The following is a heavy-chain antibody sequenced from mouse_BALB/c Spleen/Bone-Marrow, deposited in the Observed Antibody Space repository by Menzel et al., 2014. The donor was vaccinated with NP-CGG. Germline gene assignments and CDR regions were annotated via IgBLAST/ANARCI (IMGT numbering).Heavy chain of an antibody. CDR3: ARGYDYSSWFAY. D-gene: IGHD2-4*01. CDR2: INNNGGDT. J-gene: IGHJ3*01. Sequence: EVKLQESGGGLVQPGGSLKLSCAASGFTFSSYGTSWVRQTPDKRLEMIATINNNGGDTYYPDSVKGRFTISRDNARNTLYLQMSSLKSEDTAMYYCARGYDYSSWFAYWGQGTLVTASP. V-gene: IGHV5-6-3*01. CDR1: GFTFSSYG.